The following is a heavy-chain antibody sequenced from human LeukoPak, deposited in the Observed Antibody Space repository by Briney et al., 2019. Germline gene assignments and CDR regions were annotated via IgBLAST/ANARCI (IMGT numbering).Heavy chain of an antibody. CDR2: IWYDGSNT. CDR3: ARLGSGYLFDY. V-gene: IGHV3-33*01. CDR1: GFTFSNHD. Sequence: GRSLRLSCAASGFTFSNHDMHWVRQAPGKGLEWVAVIWYDGSNTYYADSLKGRFTISRDNSKNTLYLQMNSLRAEDTAVYYCARLGSGYLFDYCGQGTLVTVSS. D-gene: IGHD3-3*01. J-gene: IGHJ4*02.